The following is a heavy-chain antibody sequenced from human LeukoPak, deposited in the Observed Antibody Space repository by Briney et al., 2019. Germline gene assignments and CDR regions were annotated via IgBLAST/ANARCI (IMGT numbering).Heavy chain of an antibody. CDR3: ARDVHEELAAAGTDYGMDV. CDR1: GGTFSSYA. D-gene: IGHD6-13*01. Sequence: ASVKVSCKASGGTFSSYAISWVRQAPGQGLEWMGGIIPIFGTANYAQKFQGRVTITADESTSTAYMELSSLRSEDTAVYYCARDVHEELAAAGTDYGMDVWGRGTTVTVSS. J-gene: IGHJ6*02. CDR2: IIPIFGTA. V-gene: IGHV1-69*01.